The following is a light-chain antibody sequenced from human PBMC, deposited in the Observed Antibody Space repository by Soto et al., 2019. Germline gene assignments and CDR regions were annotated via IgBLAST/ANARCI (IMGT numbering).Light chain of an antibody. CDR3: QQYNIYSRT. CDR2: KAS. V-gene: IGKV1-5*03. J-gene: IGKJ1*01. Sequence: IQMTQSPTTLSASVGDRVTITCRASQSISSWLAWYQQKPGKAPKLLIYKASSLESGVPSRFSGSGSGTEFTLTISSLQPDDFATYYCQQYNIYSRTFGQRAKVDI. CDR1: QSISSW.